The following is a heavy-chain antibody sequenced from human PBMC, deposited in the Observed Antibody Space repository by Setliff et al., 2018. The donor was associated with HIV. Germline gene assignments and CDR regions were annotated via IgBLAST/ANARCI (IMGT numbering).Heavy chain of an antibody. CDR1: GFTFSSYS. CDR2: ISRTSSYI. D-gene: IGHD3-3*01. Sequence: EGSLRLSCAASGFTFSSYSMNWVRQAPGKGLEWVSFISRTSSYIYYADSLKGRFTISRDNAKNSLYLQMNSLRAEDTAVYYCARGFVLRFLEWSMPDAFDIWGQGTMVTVS. J-gene: IGHJ3*02. V-gene: IGHV3-21*01. CDR3: ARGFVLRFLEWSMPDAFDI.